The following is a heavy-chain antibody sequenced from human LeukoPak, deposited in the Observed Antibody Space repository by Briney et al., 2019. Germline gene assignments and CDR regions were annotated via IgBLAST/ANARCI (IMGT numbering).Heavy chain of an antibody. CDR1: GFTFSSYS. D-gene: IGHD3-9*01. V-gene: IGHV3-21*01. CDR3: ARDSPILTGYPAFYYYYYMDV. Sequence: PGGSLRLSCAASGFTFSSYSMNWARQAPGKGLEWVSSISSSSSYIYYADSVKGRFTISRDNAKNSLYLQMNSLRAEDTAVYYCARDSPILTGYPAFYYYYYMDVWGKGTTVTVSS. J-gene: IGHJ6*03. CDR2: ISSSSSYI.